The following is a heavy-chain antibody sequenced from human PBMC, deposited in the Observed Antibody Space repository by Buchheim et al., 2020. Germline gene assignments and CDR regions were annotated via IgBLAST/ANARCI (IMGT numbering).Heavy chain of an antibody. V-gene: IGHV4-59*08. J-gene: IGHJ4*02. CDR1: GGSINSYN. CDR3: ARRLYFDS. Sequence: QVQLQESGPGLVKPSETLSLTCAVSGGSINSYNWGWIRQPPGKGLEWIGYISDSGRSNYHPSLKSRVTISIDTSKNQFSLKLSSVTAADTAVYYCARRLYFDSWGQGTL. CDR2: ISDSGRS.